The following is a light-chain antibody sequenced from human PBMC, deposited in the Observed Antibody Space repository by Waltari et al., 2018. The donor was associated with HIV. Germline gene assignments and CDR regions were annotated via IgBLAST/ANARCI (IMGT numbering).Light chain of an antibody. V-gene: IGLV2-23*02. J-gene: IGLJ2*01. CDR2: EVS. Sequence: QSALTQPASVSGSPGQSITISCTGTSSDVGSYYLVSWYQQHPGKAPKLMIYEVSKRHSGVSNRFSGLQAEDEADYYCCSYAGSSTFVVFGGGTKLTAL. CDR1: SSDVGSYYL. CDR3: CSYAGSSTFVV.